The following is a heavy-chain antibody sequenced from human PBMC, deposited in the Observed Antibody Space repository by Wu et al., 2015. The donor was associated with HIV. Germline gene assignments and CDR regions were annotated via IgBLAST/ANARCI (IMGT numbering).Heavy chain of an antibody. D-gene: IGHD2-21*02. J-gene: IGHJ4*02. V-gene: IGHV1-69*13. Sequence: QVQLVQSGAEVKKPGSSVRVSCKASGGTFNTYALNWVRQAPGQGLEWMGRIIPSFGRANYAQKFQGRVTITADGSTRAVFMELSSLRSEDSALYFCAKERQRDYPFVTGLPENYFDNWGQGTRVTVS. CDR1: GGTFNTYA. CDR3: AKERQRDYPFVTGLPENYFDN. CDR2: IIPSFGRA.